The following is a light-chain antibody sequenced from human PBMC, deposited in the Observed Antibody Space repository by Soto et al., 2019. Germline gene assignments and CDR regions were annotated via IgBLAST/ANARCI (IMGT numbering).Light chain of an antibody. Sequence: DIQMTQSPTTLSATAGDRVTITCRASQSLNSWLAWYQQKPGKAPKLLIHKASSLGSGVPSRFSGSGSGTEFTLTISSLQPDDFATYYCQQYNTYPLTFGGGTKVEIK. CDR1: QSLNSW. CDR2: KAS. V-gene: IGKV1-5*03. CDR3: QQYNTYPLT. J-gene: IGKJ4*01.